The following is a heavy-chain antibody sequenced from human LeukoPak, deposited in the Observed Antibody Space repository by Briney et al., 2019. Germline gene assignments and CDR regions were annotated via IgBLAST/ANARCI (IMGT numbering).Heavy chain of an antibody. D-gene: IGHD3-16*01. CDR2: FDPEDGET. CDR3: ATFRADYGDRHNWFDP. Sequence: ASVKVSCKVSGYTLTELSMHWVRQAPGKGLEWMGGFDPEDGETIYAQKFQGRVTMTEDTSTDTAYMELSSLRSEDTAVYYCATFRADYGDRHNWFDPWGQGTLVTVSS. CDR1: GYTLTELS. J-gene: IGHJ5*02. V-gene: IGHV1-24*01.